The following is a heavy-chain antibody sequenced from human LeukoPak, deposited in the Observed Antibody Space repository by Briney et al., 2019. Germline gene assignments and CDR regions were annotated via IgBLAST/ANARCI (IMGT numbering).Heavy chain of an antibody. D-gene: IGHD6-19*01. CDR1: GFTFSYYG. CDR3: ARVGKNGWDFDH. J-gene: IGHJ4*02. CDR2: IIEGGDLK. V-gene: IGHV3-7*01. Sequence: GGSLRLSCVASGFTFSYYGFHWVRQAPGKGLAWVANIIEGGDLKYYVDSVKGRFTISRDNTKNSLYLQMTSLRADDTAVYYCARVGKNGWDFDHWGQGTLVTVSS.